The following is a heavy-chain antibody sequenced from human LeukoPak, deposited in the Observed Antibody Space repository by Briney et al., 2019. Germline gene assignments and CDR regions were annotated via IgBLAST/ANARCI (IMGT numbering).Heavy chain of an antibody. Sequence: SETLSLTCTVSGGSISSGGYYWSWIRQHPGKGLEWIGYIYYSGSTYYNPSLKSRVTISVDTSKNQFSLKLSSVTAADTAVYYCARVGTGDYDFWSGFTTNWFDPWGQGTLVTVSS. CDR2: IYYSGST. CDR3: ARVGTGDYDFWSGFTTNWFDP. V-gene: IGHV4-31*03. D-gene: IGHD3-3*01. CDR1: GGSISSGGYY. J-gene: IGHJ5*02.